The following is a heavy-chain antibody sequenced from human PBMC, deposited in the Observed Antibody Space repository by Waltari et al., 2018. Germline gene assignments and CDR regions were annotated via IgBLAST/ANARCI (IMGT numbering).Heavy chain of an antibody. V-gene: IGHV4-38-2*02. D-gene: IGHD1-26*01. J-gene: IGHJ4*02. CDR2: IYHSGST. CDR3: ARCGIVGATDFDY. CDR1: GSSISSGYY. Sequence: QVQLQESGPGLVKPSETLSLTCTVSGSSISSGYYWGWIRQPPGKGLEWIGSIYHSGSTYYTPSLKSRVTISVDTSKNQFSLKLSSVTAADTAVYYCARCGIVGATDFDYWGQGTLVTVSS.